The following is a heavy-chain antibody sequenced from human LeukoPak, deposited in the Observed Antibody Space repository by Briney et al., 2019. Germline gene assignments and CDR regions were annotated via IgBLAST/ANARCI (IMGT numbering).Heavy chain of an antibody. CDR2: ISGSGGST. D-gene: IGHD6-13*01. J-gene: IGHJ4*02. Sequence: PGGSLRLSCAASGFTFSDYYMSWIRQAPGKGLEWVSAISGSGGSTYYADSVKGRFTISRDNSKNTLYLQMNSLRAEDTAVYYCAKADGYSSSWYSWDYWGQGTLVTVSS. CDR1: GFTFSDYY. V-gene: IGHV3-23*01. CDR3: AKADGYSSSWYSWDY.